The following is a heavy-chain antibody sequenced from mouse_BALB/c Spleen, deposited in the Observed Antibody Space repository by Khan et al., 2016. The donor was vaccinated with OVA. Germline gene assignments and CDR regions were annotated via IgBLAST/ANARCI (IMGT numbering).Heavy chain of an antibody. Sequence: VQLQQSGAELVKPGASVKLSCTASGFKIKDTYVHWVNQRPEQGLEWIGTIDPANGNTNYDPKFQGKATITADTSSNTAYLHLSSLTSEDTAVYFCARGGWSYVMDYWGQGTSVTVSS. CDR2: IDPANGNT. D-gene: IGHD1-1*02. CDR3: ARGGWSYVMDY. CDR1: GFKIKDTY. V-gene: IGHV14-3*02. J-gene: IGHJ4*01.